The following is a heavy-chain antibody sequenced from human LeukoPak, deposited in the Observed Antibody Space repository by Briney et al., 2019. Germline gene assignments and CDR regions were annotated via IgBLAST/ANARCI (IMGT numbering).Heavy chain of an antibody. Sequence: ASVKVSCKASGYTFTGYYMHRVRQAPGQGLEWMGWINPNSGGANYAQKFQGRVTMTRDTSISTAYMELSRLRPDDTAVYYCARETVAEQLVDYWGQGTLVTVSS. CDR3: ARETVAEQLVDY. D-gene: IGHD6-19*01. CDR2: INPNSGGA. V-gene: IGHV1-2*02. CDR1: GYTFTGYY. J-gene: IGHJ4*02.